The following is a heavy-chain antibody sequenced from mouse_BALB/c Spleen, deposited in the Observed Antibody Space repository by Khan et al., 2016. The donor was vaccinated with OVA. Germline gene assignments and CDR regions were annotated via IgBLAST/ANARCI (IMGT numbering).Heavy chain of an antibody. J-gene: IGHJ3*01. CDR2: IFPGTGTT. CDR1: GYTFTNYW. D-gene: IGHD2-1*01. Sequence: QVQLQQSGAELVKPGASVKLSCKTSGYTFTNYWIQWIKQRPGQGLGWIGQIFPGTGTTYYNQNFKGKATLTVDTSSNTAYMHLSSLTSEGSAVYFCARGYFGNYELVYWGQGTLVTVS. CDR3: ARGYFGNYELVY. V-gene: IGHV1S132*01.